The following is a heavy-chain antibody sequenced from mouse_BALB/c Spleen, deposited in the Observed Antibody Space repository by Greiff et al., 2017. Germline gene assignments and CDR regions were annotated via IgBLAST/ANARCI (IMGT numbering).Heavy chain of an antibody. D-gene: IGHD2-1*01. CDR2: INPSNGGT. J-gene: IGHJ4*01. CDR3: TREADGNYLMDY. CDR1: GYTFSIYY. Sequence: QVQLQQPGAELVKPGASVMLSCKASGYTFSIYYMYWVKQRPGQGLEWIGGINPSNGGTNFNEKFKSKATLTVDKSSSKAYMQLSSLTSEDSAVYYCTREADGNYLMDYWGQGTSVTVST. V-gene: IGHV1S81*02.